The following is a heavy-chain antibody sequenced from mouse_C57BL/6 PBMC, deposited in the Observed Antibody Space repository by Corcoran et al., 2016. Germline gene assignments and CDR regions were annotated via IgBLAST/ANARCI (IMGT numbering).Heavy chain of an antibody. V-gene: IGHV1-66*01. CDR2: IYPGSGNT. CDR1: GYSFTSYY. Sequence: QVQLQQSGPELVKPGASVKISCKASGYSFTSYYIHWVTQGPGRGLEWIGLIYPGSGNTKYNEKFKGKATLTADTSSSTAYMKLSSLTSEDAAVYYCARWGTKGPLAYGGQGSVVTVSA. D-gene: IGHD1-3*01. J-gene: IGHJ3*01. CDR3: ARWGTKGPLAY.